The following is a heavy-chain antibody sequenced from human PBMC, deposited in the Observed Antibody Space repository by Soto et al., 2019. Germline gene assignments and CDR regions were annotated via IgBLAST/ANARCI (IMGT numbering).Heavy chain of an antibody. D-gene: IGHD4-17*01. CDR3: ARAVTRFYGMDV. CDR1: GLTFSNYW. Sequence: EVQLVESGGGLVQPGGSLRLSCTASGLTFSNYWMHWVRQVPGKGLVWVSRINSDGSNTIYADSVKGRFTIYRDNATNTLYLHMNSLRAEDTAVYYCARAVTRFYGMDVWGQGTTVTVSS. J-gene: IGHJ6*02. V-gene: IGHV3-74*01. CDR2: INSDGSNT.